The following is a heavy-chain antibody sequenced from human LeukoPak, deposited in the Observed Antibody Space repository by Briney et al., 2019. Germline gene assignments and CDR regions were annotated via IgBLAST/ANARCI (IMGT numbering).Heavy chain of an antibody. CDR3: ARDGTGGSYYEWFDP. V-gene: IGHV4-59*01. J-gene: IGHJ5*02. CDR1: GGSISSYY. D-gene: IGHD1-26*01. CDR2: IYYGGST. Sequence: SETLSLTCTVSGGSISSYYWSWIRQPPGKGLEWIVYIYYGGSTNYNPSLKSRVTIPVDTSKNQFSLKLSSVTAADTAVYYCARDGTGGSYYEWFDPWGQGTLVTVSS.